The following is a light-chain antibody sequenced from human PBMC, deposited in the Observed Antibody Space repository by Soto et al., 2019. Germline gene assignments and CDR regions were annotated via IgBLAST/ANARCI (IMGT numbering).Light chain of an antibody. CDR2: GAS. CDR3: QQYGRSPPT. J-gene: IGKJ4*01. V-gene: IGKV3-20*01. CDR1: QSVSNNY. Sequence: EIVLTQSPGTLSLSPGERATLSCRASQSVSNNYLAWYQQKPGQAPRLLINGASNRATGIPDRFSGSGSATEFTLTIIRLEPEDFAVYYCQQYGRSPPTFGGGTKVAIK.